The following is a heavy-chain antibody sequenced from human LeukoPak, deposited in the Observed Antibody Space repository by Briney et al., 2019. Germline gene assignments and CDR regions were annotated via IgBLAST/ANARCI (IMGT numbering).Heavy chain of an antibody. J-gene: IGHJ4*02. CDR1: GFTFSNYW. V-gene: IGHV3-74*01. Sequence: GGSLRLSCAASGFTFSNYWIYWVRQVPGKGLVWVSRISPDGKDTSHADSVKGRFTISRDNAKNTLYLQMNSLRAEDTAVYYCARGGGYSYGSFDYWGQGTLVTVSS. D-gene: IGHD5-18*01. CDR2: ISPDGKDT. CDR3: ARGGGYSYGSFDY.